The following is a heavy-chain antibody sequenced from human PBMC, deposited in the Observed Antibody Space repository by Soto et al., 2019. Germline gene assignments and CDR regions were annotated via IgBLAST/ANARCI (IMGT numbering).Heavy chain of an antibody. V-gene: IGHV6-1*01. Sequence: SQTLSLTCAISGDSVSSNSAAWNWIRQSPSRGLEWLGRTYYRSKWYNDYAVSVKSRITINPDTSKNQFSLQLNSVTPEDTAVYYCAREVAARLDYYCYGMDVWGQGTTVTVSS. CDR1: GDSVSSNSAA. J-gene: IGHJ6*02. CDR2: TYYRSKWYN. CDR3: AREVAARLDYYCYGMDV. D-gene: IGHD6-6*01.